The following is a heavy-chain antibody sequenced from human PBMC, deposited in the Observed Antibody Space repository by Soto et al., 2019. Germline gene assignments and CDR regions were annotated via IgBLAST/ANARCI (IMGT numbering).Heavy chain of an antibody. V-gene: IGHV1-58*02. CDR1: GFTFTSSA. CDR2: IVVGSGNT. D-gene: IGHD3-10*01. CDR3: AAGPPLPYGGPLYYYYMDV. J-gene: IGHJ6*03. Sequence: QMQLVQSGPEVKKPGTSVKVSCKASGFTFTSSAMQWVRQARGQRLEWIGWIVVGSGNTNYAQKFQERVTITRDMSTSTAYMELSSLRSEDTAVYYCAAGPPLPYGGPLYYYYMDVWGKGTTVTVSS.